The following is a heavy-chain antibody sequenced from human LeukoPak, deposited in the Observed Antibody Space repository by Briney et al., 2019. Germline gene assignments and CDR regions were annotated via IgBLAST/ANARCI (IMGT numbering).Heavy chain of an antibody. Sequence: GGSLRLSCAASGFTFSSYAMHWVRQAPGKGLEWVAVISYDGSNKYYADSVKGRFAISRDNSKNTLYLQMNSLRGEDTAVYYCARDDAYYSGDMYYDRFDYWGQGTLVTVSS. J-gene: IGHJ4*02. D-gene: IGHD2-15*01. CDR3: ARDDAYYSGDMYYDRFDY. CDR1: GFTFSSYA. V-gene: IGHV3-30*09. CDR2: ISYDGSNK.